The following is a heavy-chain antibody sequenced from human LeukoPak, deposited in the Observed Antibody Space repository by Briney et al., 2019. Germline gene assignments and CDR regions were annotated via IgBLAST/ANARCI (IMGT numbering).Heavy chain of an antibody. D-gene: IGHD3-9*01. CDR1: GFTFSGYS. V-gene: IGHV3-48*01. Sequence: RAGGSLRLSCAASGFTFSGYSMNWVRQAPGKGLEWVSYISSSSSTIYYADSVKGRFTISRDNAKNSLFLQMNSLKTEDTGVYYCTTALNFDILTGLYQPIAAFDIWGQGTLVTVSS. J-gene: IGHJ3*02. CDR3: TTALNFDILTGLYQPIAAFDI. CDR2: ISSSSSTI.